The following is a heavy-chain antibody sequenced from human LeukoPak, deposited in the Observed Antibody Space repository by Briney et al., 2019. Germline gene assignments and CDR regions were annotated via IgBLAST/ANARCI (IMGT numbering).Heavy chain of an antibody. CDR3: ARDPYSSVGFDY. J-gene: IGHJ4*02. Sequence: GGSLRLSCAASGFTFSSYAMHWVRQAPGKGLEWVAVIAYDGSNKYYADSVKGRFTISRDNSKNTLYLQMNSLRAEDTAVYYCARDPYSSVGFDYWGQGTLVTASS. CDR1: GFTFSSYA. D-gene: IGHD6-25*01. V-gene: IGHV3-30-3*01. CDR2: IAYDGSNK.